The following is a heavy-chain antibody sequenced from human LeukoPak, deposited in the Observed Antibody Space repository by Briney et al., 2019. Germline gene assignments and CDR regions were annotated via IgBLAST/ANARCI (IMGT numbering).Heavy chain of an antibody. CDR2: ISTYNGNT. D-gene: IGHD1-26*01. V-gene: IGHV1-18*01. CDR1: GYAFTSRG. J-gene: IGHJ6*03. CDR3: ARESYAVYYYYMDV. Sequence: ASVKVSCKASGYAFTSRGISWVRQAPGQGLEWMGWISTYNGNTNYAQKLQGRVSMTTDTSTSTAYMDLRSLRSDDTAVYYCARESYAVYYYYMDVWGKGTTVTVSS.